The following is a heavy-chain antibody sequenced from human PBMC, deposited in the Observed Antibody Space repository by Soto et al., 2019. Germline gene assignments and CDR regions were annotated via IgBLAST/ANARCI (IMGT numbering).Heavy chain of an antibody. Sequence: APVKVSCKASGGTFSSYAISWVRQAPVQGLEWMGWINPNSGGTNYAQKFQGWVTMTRDTSISTAYMELSRLRSDDTAVYYCARDSSSSGSGNKGGGMDVWGQGTTVTVSS. D-gene: IGHD2-15*01. CDR1: GGTFSSYA. CDR2: INPNSGGT. V-gene: IGHV1-2*04. J-gene: IGHJ6*02. CDR3: ARDSSSSGSGNKGGGMDV.